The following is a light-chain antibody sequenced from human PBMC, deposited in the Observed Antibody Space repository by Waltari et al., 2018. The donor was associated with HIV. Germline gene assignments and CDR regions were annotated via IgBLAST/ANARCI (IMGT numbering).Light chain of an antibody. CDR2: KAS. CDR3: QQYYSYST. J-gene: IGKJ3*01. V-gene: IGKV1-5*03. CDR1: QTVYNG. Sequence: DIPLTQSPSTVSASVGDRITITCRASQTVYNGLAWYQQRPGKAPKLLIYKASTLESGVPPRFSGSGSGTEFTLTINGLQSYDFATYYCQQYYSYSTFGPGTKVDIK.